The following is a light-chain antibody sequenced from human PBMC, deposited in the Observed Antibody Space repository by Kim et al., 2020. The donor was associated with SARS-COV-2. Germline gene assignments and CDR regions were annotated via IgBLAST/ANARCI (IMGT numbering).Light chain of an antibody. J-gene: IGLJ3*02. V-gene: IGLV3-1*01. CDR2: QDS. Sequence: SYELTQPPSVSVSPGQTASITCSGNNLENKYVYWYQQRPGQSPLLILHQDSKRPSGIPERFSGSSSGNTVTLTISGTQAMDEADYYCQAWDSITAVFGGGTQLTV. CDR3: QAWDSITAV. CDR1: NLENKY.